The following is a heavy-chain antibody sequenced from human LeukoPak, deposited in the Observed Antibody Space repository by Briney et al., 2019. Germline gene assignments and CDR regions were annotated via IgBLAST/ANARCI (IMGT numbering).Heavy chain of an antibody. J-gene: IGHJ4*02. CDR1: GFTLDDYA. CDR3: AKADGATSPLFDY. V-gene: IGHV3-9*03. CDR2: ISWNSGSI. D-gene: IGHD1-26*01. Sequence: GGSLRLSCAASGFTLDDYAMHWVRQAPGKGLEWVSGISWNSGSIGYADSVKGRFTISRDNAKNSLYLQMNSLRAEDMALYYCAKADGATSPLFDYWGQGTLVTVSS.